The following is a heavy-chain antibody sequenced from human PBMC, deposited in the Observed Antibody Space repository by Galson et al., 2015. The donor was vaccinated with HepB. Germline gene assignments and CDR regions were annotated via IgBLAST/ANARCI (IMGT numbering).Heavy chain of an antibody. CDR1: GFTFSSFG. D-gene: IGHD3-3*01. CDR3: AKEYTHSTSIVGVVYYYGMDV. J-gene: IGHJ6*02. V-gene: IGHV3-30*18. CDR2: ISSDGSIQ. Sequence: SLRLSCAASGFTFSSFGMHWVRQAPGKGLEWVAVISSDGSIQYYADSVKGRFTISRDNSKNTLYLQMNSLRAEDTAVYYCAKEYTHSTSIVGVVYYYGMDVWGQGTTVTVSS.